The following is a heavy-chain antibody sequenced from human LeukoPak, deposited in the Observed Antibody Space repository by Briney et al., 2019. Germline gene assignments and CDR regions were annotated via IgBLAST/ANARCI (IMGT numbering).Heavy chain of an antibody. Sequence: PSETLSLTCAVYGGSFSGYYWSWIRQPPGKGLEWIGEINHSGSTNYNPSLKSRVTISVDTSKNQFSLKLSSVTAADTAVYYCARGGPTYYHDSSGYQRPHYYYYYGMDVWGQGTTVTVSS. CDR2: INHSGST. CDR1: GGSFSGYY. D-gene: IGHD3-22*01. J-gene: IGHJ6*02. CDR3: ARGGPTYYHDSSGYQRPHYYYYYGMDV. V-gene: IGHV4-34*01.